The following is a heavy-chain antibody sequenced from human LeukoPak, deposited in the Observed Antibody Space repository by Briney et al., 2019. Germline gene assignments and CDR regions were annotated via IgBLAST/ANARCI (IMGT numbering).Heavy chain of an antibody. V-gene: IGHV3-9*01. CDR3: VKSGGYATAIRYFDL. D-gene: IGHD2-21*02. Sequence: GGSLRLSCVASGFTFGKYWMSWVRQAPGKGLEWVASISWNSGDIVHADSVKGRFTISRDNAKNSLYLQMDSLRTEDTALYYCVKSGGYATAIRYFDLWGRGTLVTVSS. CDR1: GFTFGKYW. J-gene: IGHJ2*01. CDR2: ISWNSGDI.